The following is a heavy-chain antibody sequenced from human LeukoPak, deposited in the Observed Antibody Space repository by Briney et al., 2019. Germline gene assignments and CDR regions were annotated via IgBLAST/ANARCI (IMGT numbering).Heavy chain of an antibody. CDR3: ARPYYDYVWGSYSREGPFDI. J-gene: IGHJ3*02. D-gene: IGHD3-16*01. Sequence: GESLKISCKGSGYIFTSYWIGWVRQMPGKGLGWMGIIYPGDSDTRYSPSFQGQVTISADKSISTAYLQWSSLKASDTAMYYCARPYYDYVWGSYSREGPFDIWGQGTMVTVSS. CDR2: IYPGDSDT. CDR1: GYIFTSYW. V-gene: IGHV5-51*01.